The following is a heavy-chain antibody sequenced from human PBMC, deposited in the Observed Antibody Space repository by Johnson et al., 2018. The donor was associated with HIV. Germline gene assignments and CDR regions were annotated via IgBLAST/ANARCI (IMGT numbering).Heavy chain of an antibody. CDR2: IWYDGSNK. CDR1: GFTFSSYG. J-gene: IGHJ3*02. Sequence: QVQLVESGGGVVQPGRSLRLSCAASGFTFSSYGMHWVRQAPGKGLEWVAVIWYDGSNKYYADSVKGRFTISRDNSKNTLYLQMNSLRAEDTALYYCAKDTGSSGWYADAFDIWGQGTMVTVSS. D-gene: IGHD6-19*01. V-gene: IGHV3-33*06. CDR3: AKDTGSSGWYADAFDI.